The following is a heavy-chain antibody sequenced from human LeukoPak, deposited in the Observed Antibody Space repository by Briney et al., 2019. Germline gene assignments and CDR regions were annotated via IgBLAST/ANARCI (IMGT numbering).Heavy chain of an antibody. CDR1: GDSISRSRHF. J-gene: IGHJ4*02. V-gene: IGHV4-39*07. CDR2: IYNSGST. Sequence: SETLSLTCNVSGDSISRSRHFWAWIRQSPGRGLEWIGYIYNSGSTYYNPSLKSRVTMSVDTSKNHFSLKLSSVTAADTAVYFCARFSSIAAAFDYWGQGTLVTVSS. D-gene: IGHD6-6*01. CDR3: ARFSSIAAAFDY.